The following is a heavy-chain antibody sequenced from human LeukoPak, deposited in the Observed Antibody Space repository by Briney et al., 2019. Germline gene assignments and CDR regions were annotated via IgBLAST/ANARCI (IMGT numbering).Heavy chain of an antibody. J-gene: IGHJ4*02. CDR1: GFTFSRFW. CDR2: INSDGSET. CDR3: ARVRMGDGFNPFDY. Sequence: GGSLLLSCAASGFTFSRFWIYWVRHAPGKGLVWVSRINSDGSETLYADSVKGRFTISRDNAKNTLYLQMNSLRAEDTAVYYCARVRMGDGFNPFDYWGQGTLVTVSS. V-gene: IGHV3-74*01. D-gene: IGHD5-24*01.